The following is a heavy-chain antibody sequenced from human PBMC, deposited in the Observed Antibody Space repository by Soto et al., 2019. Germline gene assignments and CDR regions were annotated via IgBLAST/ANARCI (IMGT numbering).Heavy chain of an antibody. CDR1: GFTFSDYG. CDR3: AREDYYDSSGYSV. V-gene: IGHV3-30*03. Sequence: PGGSLRLSCAVSGFTFSDYGMHWVRQAPGKGLEWVAVMSYAGTYKYYAASVKGRFTISRDNAKNSLYLQMNSLRAEDTAVYYCAREDYYDSSGYSVWGQGTLVTVSS. CDR2: MSYAGTYK. J-gene: IGHJ4*02. D-gene: IGHD3-22*01.